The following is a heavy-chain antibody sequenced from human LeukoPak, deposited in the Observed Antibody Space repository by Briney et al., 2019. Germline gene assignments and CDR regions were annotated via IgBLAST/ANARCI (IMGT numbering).Heavy chain of an antibody. V-gene: IGHV3-23*01. CDR2: ISGSGGST. CDR3: ASTAAGTGYFDY. CDR1: GFTFSSYG. J-gene: IGHJ4*02. D-gene: IGHD6-13*01. Sequence: GGSLRLSCAASGFTFSSYGMSWVRQAPGKGLEWVPAISGSGGSTYYADSVKGRFTISRDDSKNTLYLQMNSLRAEDTAVYYCASTAAGTGYFDYWGQGTLVTVSS.